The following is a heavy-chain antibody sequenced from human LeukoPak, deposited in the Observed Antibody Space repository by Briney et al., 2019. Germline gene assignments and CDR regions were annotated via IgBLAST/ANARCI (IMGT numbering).Heavy chain of an antibody. V-gene: IGHV3-30*04. CDR3: ARDLYCSGDSCYSGLKY. Sequence: GGSLRLSCAASGFTFSNYAMHWVRQAPGKGLEWVAVISYHGSNKYYADSVKGRFTISRDNSKNTLYLQMISLRAEDTAVYYCARDLYCSGDSCYSGLKYWGQGTLVTVSS. J-gene: IGHJ4*02. CDR2: ISYHGSNK. CDR1: GFTFSNYA. D-gene: IGHD2-15*01.